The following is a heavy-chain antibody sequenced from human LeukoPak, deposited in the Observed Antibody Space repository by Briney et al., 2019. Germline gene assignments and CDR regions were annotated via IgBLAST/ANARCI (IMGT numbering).Heavy chain of an antibody. V-gene: IGHV1-18*01. CDR2: ISAYNGNT. Sequence: GASVKVSCKASGYTFTSYGISWVRQAPGQGLEWMGWISAYNGNTNYAQKLQGRVTMTTDTSTSTAYMELRSLSSDDTAVYYCARDRSGGGTTGPFDYWGQGTLVTVSS. CDR1: GYTFTSYG. CDR3: ARDRSGGGTTGPFDY. J-gene: IGHJ4*02. D-gene: IGHD1-7*01.